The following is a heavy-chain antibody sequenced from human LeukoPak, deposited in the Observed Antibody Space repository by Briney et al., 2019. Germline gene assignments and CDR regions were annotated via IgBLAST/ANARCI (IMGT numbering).Heavy chain of an antibody. Sequence: SETLSLTGTGSGGSISSSSYYWGWIRQPPGKGLEWIGSIYYSGSTYYNPSLKSRVTISVDTSKNQFSLKLSSVTAADTAVYYCARGAVVVPAAIPALYYYGMDVWGQGTTVTVSS. J-gene: IGHJ6*02. V-gene: IGHV4-39*07. CDR1: GGSISSSSYY. CDR3: ARGAVVVPAAIPALYYYGMDV. D-gene: IGHD2-2*01. CDR2: IYYSGST.